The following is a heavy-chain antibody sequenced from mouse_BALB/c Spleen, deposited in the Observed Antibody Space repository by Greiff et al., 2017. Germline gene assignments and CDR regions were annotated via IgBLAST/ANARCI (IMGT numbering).Heavy chain of an antibody. J-gene: IGHJ4*01. V-gene: IGHV1S29*02. CDR2: IYPYNGGT. D-gene: IGHD2-1*01. Sequence: EVKLMESGPELVKPGASVKISCKASGYTFTDYNMHWVKQSHGKSLEWIGYIYPYNGGTGYNQKFKSKATLTVDNSSSTAYMELRSLTSEDSAVYYCARDYGNYEDAMDYWGQGTSVTVSS. CDR1: GYTFTDYN. CDR3: ARDYGNYEDAMDY.